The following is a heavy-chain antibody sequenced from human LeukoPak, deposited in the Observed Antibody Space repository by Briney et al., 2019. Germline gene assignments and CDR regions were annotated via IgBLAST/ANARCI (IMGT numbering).Heavy chain of an antibody. CDR2: ISGGGTSS. D-gene: IGHD4-17*01. V-gene: IGHV3-23*01. CDR3: AKGVGEYGFRFDF. Sequence: GGSLRLSCVASGFTFNSHAMGWVRQAPGKGLEWVSVISGGGTSSYYADSVKGRFTISRDNSKNALFLQTHSLRVEDTAVYFCAKGVGEYGFRFDFWGQGTLVTVST. CDR1: GFTFNSHA. J-gene: IGHJ4*02.